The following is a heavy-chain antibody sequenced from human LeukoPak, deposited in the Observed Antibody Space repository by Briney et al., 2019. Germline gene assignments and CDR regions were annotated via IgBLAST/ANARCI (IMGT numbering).Heavy chain of an antibody. D-gene: IGHD3-22*01. J-gene: IGHJ4*02. CDR2: INHSGST. Sequence: SETLSLTCAVYGGSFSGYYWSWIRQPPGKGLEWIGEINHSGSTNYNPSLKSRVTISVDTSKDQFSLKLSSVTAADTAVYYCARRLKTVVAEFYFDYWGQGTLVTVSS. CDR3: ARRLKTVVAEFYFDY. V-gene: IGHV4-34*01. CDR1: GGSFSGYY.